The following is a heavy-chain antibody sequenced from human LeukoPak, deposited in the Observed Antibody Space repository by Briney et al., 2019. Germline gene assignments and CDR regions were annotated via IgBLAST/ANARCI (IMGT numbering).Heavy chain of an antibody. Sequence: ASVKVSCKVSGYTFTDYYMHWVQQAPGKGLEWMGLVDPEDGETIYAEKFQGRVTITADTSTDTAYMELSSLRAEDTAVYYCVRDSPHSGFNIDLDYWGQGTLVTVSS. CDR3: VRDSPHSGFNIDLDY. CDR2: VDPEDGET. D-gene: IGHD2-15*01. J-gene: IGHJ4*02. CDR1: GYTFTDYY. V-gene: IGHV1-69-2*01.